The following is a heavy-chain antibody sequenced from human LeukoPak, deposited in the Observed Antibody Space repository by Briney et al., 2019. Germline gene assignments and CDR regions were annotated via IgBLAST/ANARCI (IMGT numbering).Heavy chain of an antibody. CDR1: GFTFSSYS. Sequence: PGGSLRLSCAASGFTFSSYSMNWLRQSPGKGLEWVSSISSSSSYIYYADSVKGRFTISRDNAKNSLYLQMNSLRAEDTAVYYCARDVELRPAFDIWGQGTMVTVSS. CDR3: ARDVELRPAFDI. CDR2: ISSSSSYI. D-gene: IGHD1-26*01. V-gene: IGHV3-21*01. J-gene: IGHJ3*02.